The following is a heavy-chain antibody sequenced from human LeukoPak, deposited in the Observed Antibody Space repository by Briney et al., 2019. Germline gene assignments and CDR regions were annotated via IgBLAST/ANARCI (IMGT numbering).Heavy chain of an antibody. CDR3: ARAIRGVIITEGILFDY. J-gene: IGHJ4*02. D-gene: IGHD3-10*01. Sequence: ASETLSLTCTVSGGSISSYYWSWIRQPPGKGLEWIGYIYYSGSTNYNPSLKSRVTISVDTSKNQFSLKLSSVTAADTAVYYCARAIRGVIITEGILFDYWGQGTLVTVSS. CDR1: GGSISSYY. CDR2: IYYSGST. V-gene: IGHV4-59*01.